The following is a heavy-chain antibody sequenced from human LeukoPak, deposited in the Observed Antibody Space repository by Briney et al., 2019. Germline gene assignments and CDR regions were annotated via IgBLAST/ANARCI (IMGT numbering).Heavy chain of an antibody. J-gene: IGHJ4*02. CDR1: GGSISSSSYY. V-gene: IGHV4-31*03. D-gene: IGHD4-17*01. CDR3: ARTTTVTAYYFDS. Sequence: SETLSLTCTVSGGSISSSSYYWGWIRQHPGKGLEWIGYIYHNGFTYDNPSLKSRLAISVDTSKNQFSLKLSSVTVADTAVYYCARTTTVTAYYFDSWGQGTLVTVSS. CDR2: IYHNGFT.